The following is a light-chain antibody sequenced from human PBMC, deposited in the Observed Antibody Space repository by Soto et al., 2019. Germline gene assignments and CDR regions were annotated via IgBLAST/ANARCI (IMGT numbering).Light chain of an antibody. V-gene: IGKV4-1*01. CDR2: WAS. J-gene: IGKJ2*01. CDR1: QSVLYNSNNKNY. CDR3: QQYESTPPT. Sequence: DIVMTQSPDSLAVSLVERATINCKSSQSVLYNSNNKNYLAWYQQRQVQPPKLLIYWASTRESGVPDRFSGSGSGTDFTLTITSLQAEDVAVYYCQQYESTPPTFGQGTKLEIK.